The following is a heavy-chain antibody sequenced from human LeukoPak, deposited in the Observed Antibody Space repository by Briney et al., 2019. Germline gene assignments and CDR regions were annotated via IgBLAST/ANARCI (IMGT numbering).Heavy chain of an antibody. Sequence: GGSLRLSCAASGFTFDDYAMHWVRQAPGKGLEWVSGISWNSGSIGYADSVKGRFTISRDNAKNSLYLQMNSLRAEDTALYYCAKDSSSVPAAIRSAFDYWGQGTLVTVSS. CDR3: AKDSSSVPAAIRSAFDY. CDR2: ISWNSGSI. CDR1: GFTFDDYA. J-gene: IGHJ4*02. V-gene: IGHV3-9*01. D-gene: IGHD2-2*02.